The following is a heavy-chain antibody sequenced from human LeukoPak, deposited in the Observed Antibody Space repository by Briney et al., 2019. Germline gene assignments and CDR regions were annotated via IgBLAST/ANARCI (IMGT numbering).Heavy chain of an antibody. CDR1: GFTFSSHG. V-gene: IGHV3-30*02. J-gene: IGHJ4*02. CDR2: IRFDGSNK. Sequence: GGSLRLSCAASGFTFSSHGMHWVRRAPGKGLEWVAFIRFDGSNKYYADSVKGRFTISRDNSKNTLYLQMNSLRAEDTAVYYCARGGPQYSSGDYFDYWGQGTLVTVSS. CDR3: ARGGPQYSSGDYFDY. D-gene: IGHD6-19*01.